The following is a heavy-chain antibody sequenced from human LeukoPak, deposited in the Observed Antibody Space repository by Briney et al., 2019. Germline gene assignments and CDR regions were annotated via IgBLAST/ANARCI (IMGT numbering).Heavy chain of an antibody. V-gene: IGHV3-33*01. CDR2: IWYDGSNK. CDR3: ARGFGSYGDY. Sequence: GGSLRLSCAAAGFRFSSHGMHWVRQAPGKGLEWVAVIWYDGSNKHYVDSVKGRFTISRDNSKNTLDLQMNSLRAEDTAVYYCARGFGSYGDYWGRGTLVTVSS. CDR1: GFRFSSHG. D-gene: IGHD1-26*01. J-gene: IGHJ4*02.